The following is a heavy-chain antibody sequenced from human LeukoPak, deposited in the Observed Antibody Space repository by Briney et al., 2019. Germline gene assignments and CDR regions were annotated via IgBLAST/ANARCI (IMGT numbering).Heavy chain of an antibody. J-gene: IGHJ5*02. CDR2: IYYTGST. V-gene: IGHV4-59*01. CDR3: ASGYGDYWFDP. CDR1: GGSIIRDF. D-gene: IGHD4-17*01. Sequence: SETLSLTCTVSGGSIIRDFWSWIRQPPGKGLEWIGYIYYTGSTNYNPSLKSRVTISIDTSKNQFSLRLSSVTAADTAVYYCASGYGDYWFDPWGQGTLVTVSS.